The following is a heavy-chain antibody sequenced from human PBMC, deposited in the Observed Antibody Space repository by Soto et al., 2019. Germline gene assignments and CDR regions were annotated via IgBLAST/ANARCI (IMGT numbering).Heavy chain of an antibody. Sequence: SETLSLTCTVSGAYIRTAHYYWGWIRQPPGKGLEWIGSFYVSGSSYYNPSLKSRVTISVDTSKKQFSLKLTSVTAADTAVYYFAVAPDSRGQETLVTVSS. J-gene: IGHJ4*02. D-gene: IGHD5-12*01. CDR1: GAYIRTAHYY. CDR2: FYVSGSS. CDR3: AVAPDS. V-gene: IGHV4-39*01.